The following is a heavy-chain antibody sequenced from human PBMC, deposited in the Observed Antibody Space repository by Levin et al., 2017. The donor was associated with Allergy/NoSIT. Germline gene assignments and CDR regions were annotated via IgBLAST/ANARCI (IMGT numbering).Heavy chain of an antibody. CDR3: TNQQYSGYTGWD. V-gene: IGHV3-15*01. D-gene: IGHD5-12*01. J-gene: IGHJ4*02. Sequence: ESLKISCVGSGFTFSNAWMSWVRQAPGKGLEWVGRIKSKVHGGEIDYATPVKGRFTVSRDDSENTLYLQMNNLKTEDTAVYYCTNQQYSGYTGWDWGQGTLVTVSS. CDR2: IKSKVHGGEI. CDR1: GFTFSNAW.